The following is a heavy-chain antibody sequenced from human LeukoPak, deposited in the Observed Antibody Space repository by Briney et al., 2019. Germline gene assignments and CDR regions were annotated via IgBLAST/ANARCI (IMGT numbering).Heavy chain of an antibody. CDR1: GFTFSSYG. J-gene: IGHJ4*02. V-gene: IGHV3-33*06. D-gene: IGHD5-24*01. CDR3: AKDRGWLQSMDY. Sequence: PGRSLRLSCAASGFTFSSYGMHWVRQAPGKGLEWVAVIWYDGSNKYYADSVKGRFTISRDNSKNTLYLQMNSLRAEDTAVYYCAKDRGWLQSMDYWGQGTLVTVSS. CDR2: IWYDGSNK.